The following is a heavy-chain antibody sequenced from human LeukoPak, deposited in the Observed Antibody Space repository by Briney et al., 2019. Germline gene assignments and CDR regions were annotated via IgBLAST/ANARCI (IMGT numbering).Heavy chain of an antibody. CDR1: GGSISDYY. Sequence: PSETLSLTCTVSGGSISDYYWSWIRQPPGKGLEWIGYIYYSGSANYDPSLKSRVTISVDTSKNQFSLNLTSVTAADTAVYYCAGSRGRFDPWGQGTLVTVSS. D-gene: IGHD3-10*01. V-gene: IGHV4-59*01. J-gene: IGHJ5*02. CDR3: AGSRGRFDP. CDR2: IYYSGSA.